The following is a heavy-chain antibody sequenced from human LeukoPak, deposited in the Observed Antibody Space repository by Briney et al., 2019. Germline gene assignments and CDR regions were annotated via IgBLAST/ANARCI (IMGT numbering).Heavy chain of an antibody. V-gene: IGHV4-59*01. CDR2: FYYSGST. J-gene: IGHJ6*02. CDR3: ARAPSIGPEFYYYRMDV. Sequence: SETLSLTCTVSGGSISSYHWRWIRQPTGKGLEWLGYFYYSGSTNYNPSLTSRVAISVDPSKNQCSLKLISVTAADTAVYYCARAPSIGPEFYYYRMDVWGQGTTVTVSS. D-gene: IGHD3-10*01. CDR1: GGSISSYH.